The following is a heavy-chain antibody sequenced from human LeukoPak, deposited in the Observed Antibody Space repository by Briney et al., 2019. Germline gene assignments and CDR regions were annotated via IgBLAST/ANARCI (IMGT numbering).Heavy chain of an antibody. V-gene: IGHV1-2*02. J-gene: IGHJ4*02. Sequence: AASVKVSCKASGYTFTGYYMHWERQAPGQGLEWMGWINPNSGGTNYAQKFQGRVTMTRDTSISTAYMELSRLRSDDTAVYYCARSSGYYYEPFDYWGQGTLVTVSS. CDR2: INPNSGGT. CDR3: ARSSGYYYEPFDY. D-gene: IGHD3-22*01. CDR1: GYTFTGYY.